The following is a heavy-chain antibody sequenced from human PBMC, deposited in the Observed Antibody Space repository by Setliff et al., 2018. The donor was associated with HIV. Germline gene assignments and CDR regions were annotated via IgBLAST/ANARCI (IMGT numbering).Heavy chain of an antibody. CDR3: ASGVNSLFDY. CDR2: INASNGNT. CDR1: GYTFTSYA. Sequence: ASVKVSCNASGYTFTSYAMHWVRQAPGQRLEWMGWINASNGNTKYSQKFQGRVTITRDTSASTDYMELSSVTSEDTAVYYCASGVNSLFDYWGQRTLVTVSS. D-gene: IGHD1-20*01. V-gene: IGHV1-3*01. J-gene: IGHJ4*02.